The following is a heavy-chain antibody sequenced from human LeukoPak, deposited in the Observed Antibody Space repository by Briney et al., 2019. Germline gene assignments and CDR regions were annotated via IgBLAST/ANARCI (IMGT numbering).Heavy chain of an antibody. D-gene: IGHD3-22*01. Sequence: ASVKVSCTAFGYTFTNYYVHWVRQAPGQGLEWMGIIKPSGGGTSYALKFQGRVTMTRDTSTSTAYMELSSLRSEDTAVYYCARDHFDSSGYYYLLGYFEHWGQGTLVTVSS. V-gene: IGHV1-46*01. CDR2: IKPSGGGT. CDR3: ARDHFDSSGYYYLLGYFEH. J-gene: IGHJ1*01. CDR1: GYTFTNYY.